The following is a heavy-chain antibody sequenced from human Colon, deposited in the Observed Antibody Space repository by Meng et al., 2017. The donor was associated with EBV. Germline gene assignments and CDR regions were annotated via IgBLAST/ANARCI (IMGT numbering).Heavy chain of an antibody. CDR3: MRDLLVLEKNEV. J-gene: IGHJ2*01. Sequence: GPSRESGPGVVKPSQTLSLTRLVSGGSMRRSNWWVWVRQSPEKGLEWIGEIFHSGVTNYNPSLQSRVTISVDKSKNQFSLEVTSVTAADTAIYYCMRDLLVLEKNEVWGRGTLVTVSS. CDR2: IFHSGVT. D-gene: IGHD1-1*01. V-gene: IGHV4-4*02. CDR1: GGSMRRSNW.